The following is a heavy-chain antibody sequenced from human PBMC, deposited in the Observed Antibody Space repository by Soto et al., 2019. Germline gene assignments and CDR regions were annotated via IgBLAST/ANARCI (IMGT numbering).Heavy chain of an antibody. Sequence: SVKVSCKASGGTFSSYAISWVRQAPGQGLEWMGGIIPIFGTANYAQKFQGRVTITADESTSTAYMERSSLRSEDTAVYYCARHVKDGGDIRQNYYYYYGMDVWGQGTTVTVSS. J-gene: IGHJ6*02. D-gene: IGHD3-16*01. CDR2: IIPIFGTA. CDR1: GGTFSSYA. V-gene: IGHV1-69*13. CDR3: ARHVKDGGDIRQNYYYYYGMDV.